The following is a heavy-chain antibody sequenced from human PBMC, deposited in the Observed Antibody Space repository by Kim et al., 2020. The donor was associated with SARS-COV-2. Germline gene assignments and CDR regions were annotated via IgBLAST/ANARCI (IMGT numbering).Heavy chain of an antibody. CDR1: GYVFPDYW. CDR2: IDPSDSFT. CDR3: ARLYGTTLADF. J-gene: IGHJ4*02. Sequence: GESLKISCHSSGYVFPDYWITWVRQVPGKGLEWMGKIDPSDSFTSYNPSFEGHVSISADKYATTAYLQWTSLEASDSAIYYCARLYGTTLADFWGQGTLVKVSS. V-gene: IGHV5-10-1*01. D-gene: IGHD1-1*01.